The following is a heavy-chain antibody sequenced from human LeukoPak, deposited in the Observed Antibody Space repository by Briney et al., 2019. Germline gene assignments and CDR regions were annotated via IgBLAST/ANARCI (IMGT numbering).Heavy chain of an antibody. V-gene: IGHV3-48*03. J-gene: IGHJ6*02. CDR3: ARGAYCSSTSCPTGYYGMDV. CDR1: GFTFSSYE. D-gene: IGHD2-2*01. Sequence: GGPLRLSCAASGFTFSSYEMNWVRQAPGKGLEWVSYISSSGSTIYYADSVKGRFTISRDNAKNSLYLQMNSLRAEDTAVYYCARGAYCSSTSCPTGYYGMDVWGQGTTVTVSS. CDR2: ISSSGSTI.